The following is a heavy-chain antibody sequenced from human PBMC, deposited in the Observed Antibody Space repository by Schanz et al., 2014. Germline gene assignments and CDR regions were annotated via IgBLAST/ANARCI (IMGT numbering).Heavy chain of an antibody. CDR2: INSVGSNT. CDR3: AKKVPAYKPFDS. D-gene: IGHD1-1*01. V-gene: IGHV3-74*01. CDR1: GFTFSSHW. Sequence: EVQLVQSGGGLVQPGGSLRLSCAASGFTFSSHWMHWVRQDPGKGLVWVARINSVGSNTDYADSVTGRFTISRDNAKNTLYLQMDSLRAEDTAVYFCAKKVPAYKPFDSWGQGTLVTVSS. J-gene: IGHJ4*02.